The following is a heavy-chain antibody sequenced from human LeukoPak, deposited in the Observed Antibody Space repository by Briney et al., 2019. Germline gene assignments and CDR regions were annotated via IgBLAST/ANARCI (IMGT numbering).Heavy chain of an antibody. Sequence: SQTLSLTCTVSGGSISSGGYWSWIRQHPGKGLEWIGYIYYSGNTYYNPSLKSRVTITEDTSKNQFSQKLSSVTAADTAVYYCARGAVEIDSWGQGTLVTVSS. V-gene: IGHV4-31*03. CDR2: IYYSGNT. CDR1: GGSISSGGY. J-gene: IGHJ4*02. D-gene: IGHD6-19*01. CDR3: ARGAVEIDS.